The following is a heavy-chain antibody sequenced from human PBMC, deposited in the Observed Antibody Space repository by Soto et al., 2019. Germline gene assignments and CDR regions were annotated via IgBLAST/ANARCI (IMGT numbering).Heavy chain of an antibody. CDR3: AKSYHYDILTGLKTGVFDY. D-gene: IGHD3-9*01. CDR2: ISWNSGSI. J-gene: IGHJ4*02. Sequence: GGSLRLSCAASGFTFDDYAMHWVRQAPGKGLEWVSGISWNSGSIGYADSVKGRFTISRDNAKNSLYLQMNSLRAEDTALYYCAKSYHYDILTGLKTGVFDYWGQGTLVTVSS. V-gene: IGHV3-9*01. CDR1: GFTFDDYA.